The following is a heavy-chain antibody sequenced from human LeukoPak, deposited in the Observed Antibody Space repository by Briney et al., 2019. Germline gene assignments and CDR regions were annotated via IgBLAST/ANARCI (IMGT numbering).Heavy chain of an antibody. CDR1: GFSFR. V-gene: IGHV3-7*01. CDR3: VRDLGDDSVGRDYAGNDY. J-gene: IGHJ4*02. CDR2: IKQDGGET. Sequence: PGGPLRLSCAGSGFSFRMGWVRQTPEKGLEYVANIKQDGGETHYVDSVKGQFTISRDNAKNQLYLQMNRLRGEDTAIYYCVRDLGDDSVGRDYAGNDYWGQVTLVLVSS. D-gene: IGHD3-22*01.